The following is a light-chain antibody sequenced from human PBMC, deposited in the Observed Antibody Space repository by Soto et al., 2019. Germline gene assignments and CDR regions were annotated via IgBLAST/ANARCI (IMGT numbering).Light chain of an antibody. CDR3: LQHSTYPLT. V-gene: IGKV1-17*01. CDR1: QGIRND. Sequence: DIQMTQFPSSLSASVGDRVTITFRASQGIRNDLGWYQQKPGKAPKRLIYAASSLQSGVPPRFSGSGSGTEFTLAISSLQPEDSATFYCLQHSTYPLTFGQGTKVEIK. CDR2: AAS. J-gene: IGKJ1*01.